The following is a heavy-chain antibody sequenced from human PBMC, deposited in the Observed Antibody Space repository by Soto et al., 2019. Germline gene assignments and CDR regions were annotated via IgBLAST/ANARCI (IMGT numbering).Heavy chain of an antibody. J-gene: IGHJ6*02. V-gene: IGHV1-18*01. CDR2: ISPYTGDT. CDR3: AMVDNYVTPTPQDV. CDR1: GYIFVNYG. Sequence: QVQLVQSGDEMKKPGASVRVSCKASGYIFVNYGIAWVRQAPGQGLEWMGWISPYTGDTHSASKVQGRLTMTTDTSTSTAYMDLGSLTSDDTAVYYCAMVDNYVTPTPQDVWGQGTTFTV. D-gene: IGHD5-12*01.